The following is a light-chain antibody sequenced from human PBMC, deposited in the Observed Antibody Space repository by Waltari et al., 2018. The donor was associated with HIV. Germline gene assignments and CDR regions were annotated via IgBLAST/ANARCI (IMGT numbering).Light chain of an antibody. CDR3: LSWDDSLRVWV. Sequence: QSVVTQPPSASGTPGQRVTISCSGSSSNIGSNYVYWYQRLPGTAPKLLIHRNNQRPSGVPDRFSASKSGTSASLAISGLRSEDEADYYCLSWDDSLRVWVFGGGTKVTVL. V-gene: IGLV1-47*01. CDR1: SSNIGSNY. CDR2: RNN. J-gene: IGLJ3*02.